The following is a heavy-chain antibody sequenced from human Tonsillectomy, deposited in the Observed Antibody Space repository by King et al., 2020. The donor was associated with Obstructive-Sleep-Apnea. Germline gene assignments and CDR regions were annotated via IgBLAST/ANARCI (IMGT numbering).Heavy chain of an antibody. CDR3: ASLPYGDYYGNTYFEY. CDR2: ISGSGGST. D-gene: IGHD4-17*01. V-gene: IGHV3-23*04. Sequence: VQLVESGGGLVQPGGSLRLSCAASGFTFSSYAMSWVHQAPGKGLEWVSAISGSGGSTYCADSVRGRFTISRDNSNNTLYVQMNSLRAEDTAVYYCASLPYGDYYGNTYFEYWVQGTLVTVSS. CDR1: GFTFSSYA. J-gene: IGHJ4*02.